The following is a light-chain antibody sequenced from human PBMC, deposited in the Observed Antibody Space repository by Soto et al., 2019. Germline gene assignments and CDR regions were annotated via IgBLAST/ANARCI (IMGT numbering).Light chain of an antibody. J-gene: IGLJ1*01. CDR3: CSYAGSSTPYV. Sequence: QSVLTPPDSVSGSPGQSITISCTGTSSDVGSYNLVSWYQHHPGKAPKLMIYEGSKWPSGVSSRFSGSKSGNTASLTISGLQAEDEADYYCCSYAGSSTPYVFGTGTKVTVL. CDR1: SSDVGSYNL. V-gene: IGLV2-23*01. CDR2: EGS.